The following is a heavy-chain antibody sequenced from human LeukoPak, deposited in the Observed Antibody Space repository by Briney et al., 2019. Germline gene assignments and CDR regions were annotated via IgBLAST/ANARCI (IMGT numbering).Heavy chain of an antibody. CDR1: GFTFSGST. V-gene: IGHV3-21*01. D-gene: IGHD5-12*01. CDR3: AKDHSGYDWGIGELWFDP. J-gene: IGHJ5*02. CDR2: ISTSSSYI. Sequence: PGGSLRLSCAASGFTFSGSTMNWVRQAPGKGLEWVSFISTSSSYIYYADSVKGRFTISRDNSKNTLYLQMNSLRAEDTAVYYCAKDHSGYDWGIGELWFDPWGQGTLVTVSS.